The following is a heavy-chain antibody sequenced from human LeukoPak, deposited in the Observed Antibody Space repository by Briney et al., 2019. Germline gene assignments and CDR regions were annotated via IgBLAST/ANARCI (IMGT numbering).Heavy chain of an antibody. Sequence: TGGSLRLSCAASGFTFSSYWMHWVRQAPGKGLVWVSRIKSDGSSTTYADSVKGRFTISRDNAKNTLYLQMNSLRAEDTAVYYCARRAAALDAFGIWGQGTMVTVSS. CDR3: ARRAAALDAFGI. CDR1: GFTFSSYW. V-gene: IGHV3-74*01. D-gene: IGHD6-13*01. CDR2: IKSDGSST. J-gene: IGHJ3*02.